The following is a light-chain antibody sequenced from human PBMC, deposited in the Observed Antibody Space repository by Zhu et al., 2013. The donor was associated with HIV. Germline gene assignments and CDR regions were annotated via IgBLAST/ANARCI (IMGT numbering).Light chain of an antibody. CDR2: DAS. J-gene: IGKJ4*01. CDR3: QHRSSWSLT. CDR1: QDVSTY. V-gene: IGKV3-11*01. Sequence: IVLTQSPVLLSLSPGERASLSCRASQDVSTYLAWYQQTPGQAPRLLISDASNRATGIPARFSGSGSGTDFTLTISSLEPEDFAVYYCQHRSSWSLTFGGGPKVEIK.